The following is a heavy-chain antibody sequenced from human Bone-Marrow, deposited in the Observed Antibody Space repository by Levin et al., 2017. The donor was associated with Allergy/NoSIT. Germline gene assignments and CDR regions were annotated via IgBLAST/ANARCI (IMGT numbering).Heavy chain of an antibody. Sequence: PSETLSLTCAVYGGSFSGYYWSWIRQPPGKGLEWIGEINHSGSTNYNPSLKSRVTISVDTSKNQFSLKLSSVTAADTAVYYCARERSWFGAACDYWGQGTLVTVSS. J-gene: IGHJ4*02. D-gene: IGHD6-13*01. V-gene: IGHV4-34*01. CDR3: ARERSWFGAACDY. CDR1: GGSFSGYY. CDR2: INHSGST.